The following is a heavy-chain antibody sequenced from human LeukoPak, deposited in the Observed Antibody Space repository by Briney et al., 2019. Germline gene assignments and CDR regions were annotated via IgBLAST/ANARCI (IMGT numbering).Heavy chain of an antibody. Sequence: GGSLRLSCAASGFTFSSYWMHWVRQAPGKGLVWVSRINSDGSTTTYADSVKGRFTISRDNAKNTLYLQMNSLRAEDSAVYYCGGTYCSNGVCYRDDSFDIWGQGTPVTVSS. CDR2: INSDGSTT. V-gene: IGHV3-74*01. CDR1: GFTFSSYW. CDR3: GGTYCSNGVCYRDDSFDI. D-gene: IGHD2-8*01. J-gene: IGHJ3*02.